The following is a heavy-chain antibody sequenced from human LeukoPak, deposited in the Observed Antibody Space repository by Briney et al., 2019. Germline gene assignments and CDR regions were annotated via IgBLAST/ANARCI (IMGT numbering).Heavy chain of an antibody. D-gene: IGHD5-18*01. CDR1: GGSVSSDSYY. CDR3: ARLRGIQLWLGHYFDY. V-gene: IGHV4-61*01. J-gene: IGHJ4*02. CDR2: IYYNGNT. Sequence: PSETLSLTCTVSGGSVSSDSYYWSWIRQPPGKGLECIGYIYYNGNTNYSPSLKSRVAISIDTSKNQFSLKLNSVTAADTAVYYCARLRGIQLWLGHYFDYWGQGTLVTVSS.